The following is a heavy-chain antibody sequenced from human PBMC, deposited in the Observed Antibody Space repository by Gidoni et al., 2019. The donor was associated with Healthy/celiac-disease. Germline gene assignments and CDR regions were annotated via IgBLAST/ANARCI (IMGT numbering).Heavy chain of an antibody. J-gene: IGHJ3*02. V-gene: IGHV3-13*01. CDR3: ARGGSNYLMNYAFDI. D-gene: IGHD1-7*01. Sequence: EGQVVESGGGLGQTGGSLRLSCAASGFTFSSYDMHWVRQATGKGLEWVSAIGPAGDTYYPGSVKGRFTISRENAKNSLYLQMTSLRAGDTAVYYCARGGSNYLMNYAFDILGQGTMVTVSS. CDR2: IGPAGDT. CDR1: GFTFSSYD.